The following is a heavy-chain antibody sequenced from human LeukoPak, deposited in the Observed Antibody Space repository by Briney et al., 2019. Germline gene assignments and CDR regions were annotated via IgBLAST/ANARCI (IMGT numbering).Heavy chain of an antibody. Sequence: GSVKVSCKASGYTFTNFYMHWVRQAPGQGLEWMGEIKPSGGSTSYAQNFQGRVTMTRDTPTSTVYRKLRSLRSADTAVYSFPRDDNGDDWFGPWGQGTLVTVSS. D-gene: IGHD4-17*01. CDR2: IKPSGGST. V-gene: IGHV1-46*01. J-gene: IGHJ5*02. CDR3: PRDDNGDDWFGP. CDR1: GYTFTNFY.